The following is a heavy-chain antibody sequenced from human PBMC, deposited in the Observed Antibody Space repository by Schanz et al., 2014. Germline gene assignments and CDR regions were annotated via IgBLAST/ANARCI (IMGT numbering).Heavy chain of an antibody. D-gene: IGHD3-10*01. J-gene: IGHJ4*02. CDR1: GFSFGNYG. Sequence: EVQLLESGGGLVQPGGSLRLSCEASGFSFGNYGMSWVRQAPGKGLEWVSVIGVDGTTTYYADSVKGRFTISRDNSKNTLYLQMNSLRPEDTAVYYCAKYRGYYRVSGSYRELEYWGQGTLVTVSS. V-gene: IGHV3-23*01. CDR2: IGVDGTTT. CDR3: AKYRGYYRVSGSYRELEY.